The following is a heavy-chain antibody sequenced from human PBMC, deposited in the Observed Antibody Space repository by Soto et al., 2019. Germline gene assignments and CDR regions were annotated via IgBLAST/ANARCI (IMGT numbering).Heavy chain of an antibody. D-gene: IGHD6-19*01. V-gene: IGHV4-59*01. CDR2: IYYSGST. Sequence: NPSETLSLTCTVSGGSISSYYWSWIRQPPGKGLEWIGYIYYSGSTNYNPSLKSRVTISVDTSKNQFSLKLSSVTAADTAVYYCARDSRSGWYWFDPWGQGTLVTVSS. CDR1: GGSISSYY. J-gene: IGHJ5*02. CDR3: ARDSRSGWYWFDP.